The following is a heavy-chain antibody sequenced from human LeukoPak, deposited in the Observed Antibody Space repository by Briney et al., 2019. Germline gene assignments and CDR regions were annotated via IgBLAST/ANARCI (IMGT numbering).Heavy chain of an antibody. Sequence: ASVKVSCKASGYTFTGYYMHWVRQAPGQGIEWMGWINPNGGGTNYAQKFRGRVTMTRDTSISTAYMDLSRLRSDDTAVYYCARGTSIVGATDCWGQGTLVTVSS. CDR2: INPNGGGT. CDR1: GYTFTGYY. V-gene: IGHV1-2*02. CDR3: ARGTSIVGATDC. D-gene: IGHD1-26*01. J-gene: IGHJ4*02.